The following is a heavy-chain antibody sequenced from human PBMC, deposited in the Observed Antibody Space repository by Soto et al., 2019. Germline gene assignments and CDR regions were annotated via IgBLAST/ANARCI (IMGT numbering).Heavy chain of an antibody. CDR1: GYTFTSHG. Sequence: QVQLVQSGGEVRKPGASVKVSCKASGYTFTSHGISWVRQAPGQGLEWMGWISAYNGDTNYAQKLEGRVTVTTDRSTSTAYMEVRSLRSEDAAVYYCARMVRGSNIDYYHYMDVWGKGTTVTVSS. D-gene: IGHD3-10*01. CDR2: ISAYNGDT. CDR3: ARMVRGSNIDYYHYMDV. J-gene: IGHJ6*03. V-gene: IGHV1-18*01.